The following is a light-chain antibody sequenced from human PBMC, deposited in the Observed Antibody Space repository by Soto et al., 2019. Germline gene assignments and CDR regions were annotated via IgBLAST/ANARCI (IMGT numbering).Light chain of an antibody. Sequence: SGMTQHASGSGSTGQTITISCAGTSSDVGGYNHVSWYQQHADKAPKLLIHEVSNRPSGVSNRFSGSKSGNTASLTISGLQAEDEADYYCTSYTSISTYVFGTGTKV. CDR1: SSDVGGYNH. J-gene: IGLJ1*01. V-gene: IGLV2-14*01. CDR2: EVS. CDR3: TSYTSISTYV.